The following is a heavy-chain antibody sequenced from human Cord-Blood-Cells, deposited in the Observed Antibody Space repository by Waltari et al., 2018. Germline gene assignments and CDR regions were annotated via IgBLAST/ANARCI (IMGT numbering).Heavy chain of an antibody. Sequence: QVQLQPWGAGLLKPSETLSLTCAVYGGSFSGYYWSWIRQPPGTGLEWIGEINHSGSTNYNPSLKSRVTISVDTSKNQFSLKLSSVTAADTAVYYCARASSLYCSSTSCYDAFDIWGQGTMVTVSS. CDR2: INHSGST. CDR3: ARASSLYCSSTSCYDAFDI. CDR1: GGSFSGYY. D-gene: IGHD2-2*01. V-gene: IGHV4-34*01. J-gene: IGHJ3*02.